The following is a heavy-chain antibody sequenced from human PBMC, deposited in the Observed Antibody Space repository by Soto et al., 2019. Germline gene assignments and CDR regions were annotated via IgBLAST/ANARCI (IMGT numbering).Heavy chain of an antibody. D-gene: IGHD6-19*01. Sequence: LSRAASGVRVSISAISLARQKQGKGLEWVSAISGSGGSTYYADSVKGRFTISRDNSKNTLYLQMNSLRAEDTAVYYSAKNTFSGCYDFDYWVKGSLVIV. J-gene: IGHJ4*02. CDR3: AKNTFSGCYDFDY. CDR1: GVRVSISA. V-gene: IGHV3-23*01. CDR2: ISGSGGST.